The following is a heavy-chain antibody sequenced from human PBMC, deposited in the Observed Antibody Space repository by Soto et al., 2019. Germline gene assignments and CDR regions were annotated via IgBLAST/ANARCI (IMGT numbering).Heavy chain of an antibody. CDR2: IDSDGSTT. D-gene: IGHD4-4*01. CDR1: GFTFSVYW. Sequence: EVQLVESGGGLVQPGGSLRLSCAASGFTFSVYWMHWVRQAPGKGLVWVSRIDSDGSTTSYADSVKGRFTISRDNAKSTLYLQMNSLRAEDTAVYYCARPGYSNYGPGVYVWGQGTTVTVSS. V-gene: IGHV3-74*01. CDR3: ARPGYSNYGPGVYV. J-gene: IGHJ6*02.